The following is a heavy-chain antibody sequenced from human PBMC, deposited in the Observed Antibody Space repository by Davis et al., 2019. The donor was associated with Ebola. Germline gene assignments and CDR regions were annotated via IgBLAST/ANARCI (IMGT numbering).Heavy chain of an antibody. Sequence: PGGSLRLSCKGSGYSFTSYWIGWVRQMPGKGLEWMGIIYPGDSDTRYSPSFQGQVTISADKSISTAYLQWSSLKASDTAMYYCARQGQYCSGGSCYSALFELYYYGMDVWGQGTTVTVSS. CDR3: ARQGQYCSGGSCYSALFELYYYGMDV. V-gene: IGHV5-51*01. CDR2: IYPGDSDT. D-gene: IGHD2-15*01. CDR1: GYSFTSYW. J-gene: IGHJ6*02.